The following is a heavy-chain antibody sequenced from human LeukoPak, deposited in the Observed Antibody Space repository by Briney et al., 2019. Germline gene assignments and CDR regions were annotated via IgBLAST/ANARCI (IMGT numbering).Heavy chain of an antibody. J-gene: IGHJ4*02. V-gene: IGHV3-23*01. D-gene: IGHD3-3*01. CDR1: GFTFSSYA. Sequence: GGSLRLSCAASGFTFSSYAMSWVRQAPGKGLEWVSAISGSGGSTYYADSVKGRFTISRDNSKKTLYLQMNSLRAEDTAVYYCAKVPRITIFGVVIPYYFDYWGQGTLVTVSS. CDR3: AKVPRITIFGVVIPYYFDY. CDR2: ISGSGGST.